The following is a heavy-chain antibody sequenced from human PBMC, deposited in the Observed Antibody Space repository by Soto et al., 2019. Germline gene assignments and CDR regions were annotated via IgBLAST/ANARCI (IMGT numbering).Heavy chain of an antibody. Sequence: QAHLEQPGAEVKRPGASVKVSCKASGYTFSDFDSNWLRQASGQGPEWLGWMNAKSGDTFFAQRFQGKFNVTWDTSLSTAYMEVGSLTSDDTAMYYWARGNPINYAGFDVWGQGATVAVSS. CDR2: MNAKSGDT. D-gene: IGHD3-16*01. CDR3: ARGNPINYAGFDV. CDR1: GYTFSDFD. V-gene: IGHV1-8*01. J-gene: IGHJ6*01.